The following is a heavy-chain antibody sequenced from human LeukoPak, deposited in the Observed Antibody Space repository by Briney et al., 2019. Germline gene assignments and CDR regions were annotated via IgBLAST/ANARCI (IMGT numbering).Heavy chain of an antibody. D-gene: IGHD2-21*02. CDR3: VRARLIRLENFFDY. CDR1: GFTFSNHE. J-gene: IGHJ4*02. Sequence: QTGGSLRLSCATSGFTFSNHEMNWVRQAPGKGLEWVAYTSRGGYDISYADSVKGRFTISTDNANSPLYLQMNSLRAEDTAVYFCVRARLIRLENFFDYWGQGTLVTVSS. CDR2: TSRGGYDI. V-gene: IGHV3-48*03.